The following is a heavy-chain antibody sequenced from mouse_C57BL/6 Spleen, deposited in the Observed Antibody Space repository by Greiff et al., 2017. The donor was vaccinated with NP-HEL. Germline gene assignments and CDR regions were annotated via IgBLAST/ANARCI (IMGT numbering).Heavy chain of an antibody. D-gene: IGHD4-1*01. J-gene: IGHJ4*01. CDR2: INPSSGYT. Sequence: QVQLQQSGAELARPGASVKMSCKASGYNFNSYTMHWVKQRPGQGLEWIGYINPSSGYTKYNQKFKDKATLTADKSSSTAYMQLSSLTSEDSAVYYCARWDLYAMDYWGQGTSVTVSS. CDR3: ARWDLYAMDY. CDR1: GYNFNSYT. V-gene: IGHV1-4*01.